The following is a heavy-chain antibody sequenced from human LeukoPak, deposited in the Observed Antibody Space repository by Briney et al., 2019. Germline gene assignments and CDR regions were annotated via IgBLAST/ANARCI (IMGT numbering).Heavy chain of an antibody. CDR1: GGSFNGYY. V-gene: IGHV4-34*01. Sequence: PSETLSLTCAVYGGSFNGYYCSWIRRAPGKGLEWIGEINYSGRTSYNPSLKSRVTISLDTTKNQFSLNLTSVTAADTAVYYCAVGRSYWGQGNLVTVSS. CDR2: INYSGRT. CDR3: AVGRSY. J-gene: IGHJ4*02.